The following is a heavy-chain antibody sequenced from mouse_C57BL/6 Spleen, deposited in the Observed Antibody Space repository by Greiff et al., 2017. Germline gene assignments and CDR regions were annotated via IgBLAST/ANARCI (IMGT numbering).Heavy chain of an antibody. Sequence: QVQLQQPGAELVKPGASVKLSCKASGYTFTSYWMHWVKQRPGQGLEWIGMIHPNSGSTNYNEKFKSKATLTVDNSSSAAYMQLSSLSAEDSAVYYCARSEGRLLWAFAYWGQGTLVTVSA. V-gene: IGHV1-64*01. CDR1: GYTFTSYW. CDR2: IHPNSGST. D-gene: IGHD2-1*01. J-gene: IGHJ3*01. CDR3: ARSEGRLLWAFAY.